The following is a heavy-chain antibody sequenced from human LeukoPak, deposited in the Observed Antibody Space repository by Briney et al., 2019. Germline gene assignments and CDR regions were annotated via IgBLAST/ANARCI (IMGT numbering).Heavy chain of an antibody. CDR1: GFTFSSYA. V-gene: IGHV3-23*01. Sequence: PGGSLRLSCAASGFTFSSYAMSWVRQAPGKGLEWVSAISGSGGSTYYADSVKGRITISRDNSKNTLYLQMNSLRAEDTAVYYCAKDLAVAGNSYYFDYWGQGTLVTVSS. D-gene: IGHD6-19*01. J-gene: IGHJ4*02. CDR2: ISGSGGST. CDR3: AKDLAVAGNSYYFDY.